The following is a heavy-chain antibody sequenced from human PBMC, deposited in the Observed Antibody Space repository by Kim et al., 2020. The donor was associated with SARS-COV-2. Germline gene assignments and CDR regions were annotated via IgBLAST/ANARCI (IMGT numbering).Heavy chain of an antibody. D-gene: IGHD3-16*02. J-gene: IGHJ4*02. V-gene: IGHV4-34*01. CDR3: ARGGYVWGSYRPYYFDY. Sequence: LKSRVTISVDTSKNQFSLKLSSVTAADTAVYYCARGGYVWGSYRPYYFDYWGQGTLVAVSS.